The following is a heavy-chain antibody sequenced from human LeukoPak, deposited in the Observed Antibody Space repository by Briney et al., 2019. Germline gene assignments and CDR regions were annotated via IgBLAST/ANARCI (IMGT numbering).Heavy chain of an antibody. Sequence: GGSLRVSFAASGFTFRNYAMSWVRQAPGKGLEWVSTISGSGVDTDYADSVKDRFPISRDNSRNTLYLQMNSLRAEDTAVYYCAKHQDWTVTVPDYWGQGILVTVSS. CDR2: ISGSGVDT. CDR1: GFTFRNYA. D-gene: IGHD4-17*01. CDR3: AKHQDWTVTVPDY. J-gene: IGHJ4*02. V-gene: IGHV3-23*01.